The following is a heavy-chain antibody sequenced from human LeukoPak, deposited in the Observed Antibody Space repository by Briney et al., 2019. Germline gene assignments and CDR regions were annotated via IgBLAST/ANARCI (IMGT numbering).Heavy chain of an antibody. CDR1: VFIFSDYS. CDR2: ISSSSSTI. J-gene: IGHJ4*02. V-gene: IGHV3-48*01. CDR3: ARDPAAAGSGPLIRY. Sequence: GGSLRLSCAASVFIFSDYSMNWVRQAPGKGLEWLSYISSSSSTIFYADSVKGRFTISRGNAKNSLYLQMNNLRAEDTAVYYCARDPAAAGSGPLIRYWVQGTLVTVSS. D-gene: IGHD6-13*01.